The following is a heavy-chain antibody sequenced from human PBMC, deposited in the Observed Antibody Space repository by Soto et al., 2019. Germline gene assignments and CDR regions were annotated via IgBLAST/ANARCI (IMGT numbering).Heavy chain of an antibody. D-gene: IGHD2-8*01. CDR1: GFKFSIYG. Sequence: GGSLRLSCAASGFKFSIYGMHWVRQAPGKGLEWVATTWDDGSYKYYGDSVKGRFTISRDNSKNALYLQMNNLRAEDTALYYCVSWVSAHFDYWGQGTLVTVSS. J-gene: IGHJ4*02. CDR2: TWDDGSYK. V-gene: IGHV3-33*01. CDR3: VSWVSAHFDY.